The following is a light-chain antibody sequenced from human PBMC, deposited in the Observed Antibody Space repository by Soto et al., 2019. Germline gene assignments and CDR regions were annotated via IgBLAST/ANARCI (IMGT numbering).Light chain of an antibody. CDR2: KAS. V-gene: IGKV1-5*03. CDR1: QSISSW. CDR3: QQYNSYPFT. Sequence: DIQMTQSASILSASVGDRVTITCRASQSISSWLAWYQQKPGKAPKLLIYKASSLESGVPSRFSGSGSGTEFTLTISSLQPADFATYYCQQYNSYPFTFGPATKVDIK. J-gene: IGKJ3*01.